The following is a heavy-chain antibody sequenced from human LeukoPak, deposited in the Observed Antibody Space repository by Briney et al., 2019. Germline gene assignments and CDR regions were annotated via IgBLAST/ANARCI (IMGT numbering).Heavy chain of an antibody. CDR2: INHSGST. D-gene: IGHD6-6*01. CDR3: ARDRSSSSTNWFDP. CDR1: GGSFSGYY. J-gene: IGHJ5*02. Sequence: SETLSLTCAVYGGSFSGYYWSWIRQPPGKGLEWIGEINHSGSTNYNPSLKSRVTMSVDTSKNQFSLKLSSVTAADTAVYYCARDRSSSSTNWFDPWGQGTLVTVSS. V-gene: IGHV4-34*01.